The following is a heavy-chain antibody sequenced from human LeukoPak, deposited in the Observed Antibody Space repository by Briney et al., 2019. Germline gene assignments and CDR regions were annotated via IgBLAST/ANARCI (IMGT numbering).Heavy chain of an antibody. V-gene: IGHV3-48*01. CDR3: ARATLSSTRQFDY. J-gene: IGHJ4*02. Sequence: GSLRLSCAASGFTFSSYSMNWVRQAPGTGLEWASYITSSSSPIYYADSVKGRFTISRDNAKNSLYLQMNSLRAEDTAVYYCARATLSSTRQFDYWGQGTLVTVSS. CDR1: GFTFSSYS. D-gene: IGHD2-2*01. CDR2: ITSSSSPI.